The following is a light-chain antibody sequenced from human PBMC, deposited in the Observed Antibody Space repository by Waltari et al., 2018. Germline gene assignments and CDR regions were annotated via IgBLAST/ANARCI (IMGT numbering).Light chain of an antibody. CDR2: WAS. J-gene: IGKJ1*01. Sequence: DIVMTQSPDSLAVSLGERATINCKSTQTVLYSANNKNYLTWYQHKPGQPPNLLISWASIRESGVPDRVTGSGSGTDFTLTISSLQAEDVAVYYCQQHYTTPWTFGQGTKVEIK. V-gene: IGKV4-1*01. CDR3: QQHYTTPWT. CDR1: QTVLYSANNKNY.